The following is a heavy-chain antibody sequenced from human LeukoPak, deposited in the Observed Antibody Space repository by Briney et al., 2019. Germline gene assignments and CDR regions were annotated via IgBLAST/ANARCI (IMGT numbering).Heavy chain of an antibody. Sequence: PGGSLRLSCAASGFTFSSYGMHWVRQAPGKGLEWVAFIRYDGSNKYYADSVKGRFTISRDNSKNTLYLQMNSLRAEDTAVYYCARDALVGATWGDFDYWGQGTLVTVSS. J-gene: IGHJ4*02. V-gene: IGHV3-30*02. CDR2: IRYDGSNK. D-gene: IGHD1-26*01. CDR3: ARDALVGATWGDFDY. CDR1: GFTFSSYG.